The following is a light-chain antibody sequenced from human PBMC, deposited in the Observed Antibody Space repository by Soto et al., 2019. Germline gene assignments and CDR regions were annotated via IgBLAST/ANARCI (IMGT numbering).Light chain of an antibody. CDR1: SSDVGGYDS. J-gene: IGLJ2*01. Sequence: QSALTQPPSASGSPGQSVTISCTGTSSDVGGYDSVAWYQQHPGKAPKLIIYGVTKRPSGVPDRFSGSKSGNTASLTVSGLQAEDEADYYCSSHAGIINVVFGGGTKLTVL. CDR3: SSHAGIINVV. V-gene: IGLV2-8*01. CDR2: GVT.